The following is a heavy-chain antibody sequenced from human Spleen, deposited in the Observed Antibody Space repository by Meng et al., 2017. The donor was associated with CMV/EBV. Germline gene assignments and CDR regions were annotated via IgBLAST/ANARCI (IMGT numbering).Heavy chain of an antibody. D-gene: IGHD5-24*01. CDR1: GFTFSSYV. CDR3: AKDWGDGYNPSCSDY. Sequence: GESLKIPCAASGFTFSSYVMSWVRQAPGKGLEWVSVISGSADSKYYAGSVKGRFTISRDNSKNTLYLQMNSLRAEDTAVYYCAKDWGDGYNPSCSDYWGQGTLVTVSS. CDR2: ISGSADSK. J-gene: IGHJ4*02. V-gene: IGHV3-23*01.